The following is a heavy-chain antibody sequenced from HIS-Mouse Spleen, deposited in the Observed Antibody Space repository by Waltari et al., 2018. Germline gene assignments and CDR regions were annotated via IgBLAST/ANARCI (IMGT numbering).Heavy chain of an antibody. CDR3: ARKDIVVVPAAMGGAFDI. CDR2: ISSSGSTI. D-gene: IGHD2-2*01. Sequence: QVQLVESGGGLVKPGGSLRLSCAASGFTFSDYYMSWIRQAPGKVLEWVSYISSSGSTIYYADSVKGRFTISRDNAKNSLYLQMNSLRAEDTAVYYCARKDIVVVPAAMGGAFDIWGQGTMVTVSS. J-gene: IGHJ3*02. CDR1: GFTFSDYY. V-gene: IGHV3-11*01.